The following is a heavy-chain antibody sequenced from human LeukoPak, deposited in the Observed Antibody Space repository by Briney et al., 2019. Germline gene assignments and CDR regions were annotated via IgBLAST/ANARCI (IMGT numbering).Heavy chain of an antibody. CDR3: AKGIVAAAGFYYGMDV. CDR1: GFTFDDYA. V-gene: IGHV3-23*01. D-gene: IGHD6-13*01. J-gene: IGHJ6*02. Sequence: GGSLRLSCAASGFTFDDYAMHWVRQAPGKGLEWVSLISGSGGSTYYADSVKGRFTISRDNSKNTLYLQMNSLRAEDTAVYYCAKGIVAAAGFYYGMDVWGQGTTVTVSS. CDR2: ISGSGGST.